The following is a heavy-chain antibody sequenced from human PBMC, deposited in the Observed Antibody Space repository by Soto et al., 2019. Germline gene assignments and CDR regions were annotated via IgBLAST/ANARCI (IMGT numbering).Heavy chain of an antibody. Sequence: SGPTLVNPTQTLTLTCTFSGFSLSTSGVGVGWIRQPPGKALEWLALIYWNDDKRYSPSLKSRLTITKDTSKNQVVLTMTNMDPVDTAKYYCAHIQGKYHYDSSGYPDAFDIWGQGKRVTV. J-gene: IGHJ3*02. CDR2: IYWNDDK. CDR3: AHIQGKYHYDSSGYPDAFDI. D-gene: IGHD3-22*01. CDR1: GFSLSTSGVG. V-gene: IGHV2-5*01.